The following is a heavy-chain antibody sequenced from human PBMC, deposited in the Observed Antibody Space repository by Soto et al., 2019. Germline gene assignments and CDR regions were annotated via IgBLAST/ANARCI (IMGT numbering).Heavy chain of an antibody. CDR1: GFTFSSYD. CDR3: ARVFKGGWYIDY. Sequence: PGGSLRLSCAASGFTFSSYDMHWVRQATGKGLEWVSAIGTAGDTYYPGSVKGRFTISRENAKNSLYLQMNSLRAEDTAVYYCARVFKGGWYIDYWGQGTLVTVSS. J-gene: IGHJ4*02. D-gene: IGHD6-19*01. V-gene: IGHV3-13*01. CDR2: IGTAGDT.